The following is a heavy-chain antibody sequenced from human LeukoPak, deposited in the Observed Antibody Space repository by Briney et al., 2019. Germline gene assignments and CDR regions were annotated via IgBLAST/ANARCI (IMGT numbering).Heavy chain of an antibody. CDR2: IYYSGST. J-gene: IGHJ6*02. CDR1: GGSISSYY. CDR3: ASLTGYSSGWSGGYYYYGMDV. Sequence: SETLSLTCTVSGGSISSYYWSWIRQPPGKGLEWIGYIYYSGSTNYNPSLKSRVTISVDTSKNQFSLKLSSVTAADTAVYYCASLTGYSSGWSGGYYYYGMDVWGQGITVTVSS. V-gene: IGHV4-59*01. D-gene: IGHD6-19*01.